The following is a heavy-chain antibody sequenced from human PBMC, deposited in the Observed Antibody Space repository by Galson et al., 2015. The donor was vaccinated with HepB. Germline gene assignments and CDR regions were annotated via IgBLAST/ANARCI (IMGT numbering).Heavy chain of an antibody. J-gene: IGHJ4*02. CDR2: IKSKTDGGTT. CDR1: GFTFSNAW. CDR3: TTVGSGFWSGYYEPRLDFDY. D-gene: IGHD3-3*01. V-gene: IGHV3-15*01. Sequence: LRLSCAASGFTFSNAWMSWVRQAPGKGLEWVGRIKSKTDGGTTDYAAPVKGRFTISRDDSKNTLYLQMNSLKTEDTAVYYCTTVGSGFWSGYYEPRLDFDYWGQGTLVTVSS.